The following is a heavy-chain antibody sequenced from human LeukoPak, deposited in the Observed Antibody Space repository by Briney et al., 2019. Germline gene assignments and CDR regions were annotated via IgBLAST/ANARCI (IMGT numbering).Heavy chain of an antibody. CDR2: ISSSSSYI. D-gene: IGHD4-17*01. Sequence: TGGSLRLSCAASGFTFSSYSMNWVRQAPGKGLEWVSSISSSSSYIYYADSVKGRFTISRDNAKNSLYLQMNSLRAEDTAVYYCARGPASYYGDYEVYWGQGTLVTVSS. CDR3: ARGPASYYGDYEVY. CDR1: GFTFSSYS. V-gene: IGHV3-21*01. J-gene: IGHJ4*02.